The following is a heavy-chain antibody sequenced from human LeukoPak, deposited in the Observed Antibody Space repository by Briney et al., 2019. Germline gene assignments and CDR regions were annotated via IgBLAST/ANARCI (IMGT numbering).Heavy chain of an antibody. V-gene: IGHV3-7*03. J-gene: IGHJ4*02. CDR2: IRPDGSEK. CDR1: GFRFSVYW. CDR3: ARENYFSFEY. Sequence: GGSLRLSCAASGFRFSVYWMTWVRQAPGKGLEWVANIRPDGSEKYYADSVRGRCTISRDNTRNTLDLQMNSLRPEDTAVYYCARENYFSFEYWGQGALVTVSS. D-gene: IGHD3-16*01.